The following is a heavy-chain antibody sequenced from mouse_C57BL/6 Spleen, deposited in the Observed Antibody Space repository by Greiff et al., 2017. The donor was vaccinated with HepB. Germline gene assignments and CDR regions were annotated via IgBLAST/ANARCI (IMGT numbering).Heavy chain of an antibody. J-gene: IGHJ4*01. CDR1: GYTFTSYW. CDR2: IDPSDSYT. Sequence: QVQLLQPGAELVRPGTSVQLSCKASGYTFTSYWLHWVKQRPGQGLEWIGVIDPSDSYTNYNQKFKGKATLTVDTSSSTAYMQLSSLPAEDSAVYYCARNYVSSYKDAIDYWGQGTSVTVSS. V-gene: IGHV1-59*01. CDR3: ARNYVSSYKDAIDY. D-gene: IGHD1-1*01.